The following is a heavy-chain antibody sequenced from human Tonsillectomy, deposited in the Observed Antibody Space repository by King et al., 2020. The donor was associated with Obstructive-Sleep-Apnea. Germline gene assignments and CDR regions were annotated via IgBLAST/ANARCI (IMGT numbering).Heavy chain of an antibody. CDR2: INHSGST. D-gene: IGHD1-26*01. V-gene: IGHV4-34*01. J-gene: IGHJ4*02. CDR3: AREVGTTMVYYFDY. Sequence: VQLQQWGAGLLKPSETLSLTCAVYGGSFSGYYWSWIRQPPGKGLEWIGEINHSGSTTYNPSLKSRVTISVDTSKNQISLKLSSVTAAATAVYYCAREVGTTMVYYFDYWGQGTLVTVSS. CDR1: GGSFSGYY.